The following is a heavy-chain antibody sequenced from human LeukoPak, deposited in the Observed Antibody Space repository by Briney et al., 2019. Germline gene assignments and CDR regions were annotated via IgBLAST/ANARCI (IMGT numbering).Heavy chain of an antibody. CDR2: ISWNSGSI. J-gene: IGHJ4*02. CDR1: GFTFDDYA. V-gene: IGHV3-9*01. CDR3: ARDRDVLLWFGEPNFDY. Sequence: GGSLRLSCAASGFTFDDYAMHWVRQAPGKGLEWVSGISWNSGSIGYADSVKGRFTISRDNAKNSLYLQMNSLRAEDTAVYYCARDRDVLLWFGEPNFDYWGQGTLVTVSS. D-gene: IGHD3-10*01.